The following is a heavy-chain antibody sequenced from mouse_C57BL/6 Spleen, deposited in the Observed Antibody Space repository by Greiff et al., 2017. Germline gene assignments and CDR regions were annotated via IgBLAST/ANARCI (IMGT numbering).Heavy chain of an antibody. CDR1: GYTFTSYW. CDR3: ARWGYYGSRDYAMDY. D-gene: IGHD1-1*01. CDR2: IDPTSGGT. Sequence: QVQLQQPGAELVKPGASVKLSCKASGYTFTSYWMHWVKQRPGRGLEWIGRIDPTSGGTKYNEKFKSKATLTVDKPSSTAYMQLSSLTSEDSAVVYCARWGYYGSRDYAMDYWGQGTSVTVSS. J-gene: IGHJ4*01. V-gene: IGHV1-72*01.